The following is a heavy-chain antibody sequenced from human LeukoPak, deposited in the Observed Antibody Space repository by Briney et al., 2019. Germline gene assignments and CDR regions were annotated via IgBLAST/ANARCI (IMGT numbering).Heavy chain of an antibody. V-gene: IGHV1-18*01. CDR1: GYTFTSYG. CDR3: ARWDDYPGEGFDY. CDR2: ISAYNGNT. D-gene: IGHD4-11*01. J-gene: IGHJ4*02. Sequence: ASVKVFCRASGYTFTSYGISWVRQAPGQGLEWMGWISAYNGNTNYAQKLQGRVTMTTDTSTSTAYMELRSLRSDDTAVYYCARWDDYPGEGFDYWGQGTLVSVSS.